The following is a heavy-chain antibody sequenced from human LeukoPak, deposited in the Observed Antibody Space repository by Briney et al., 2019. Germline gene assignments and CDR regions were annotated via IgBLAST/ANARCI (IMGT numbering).Heavy chain of an antibody. V-gene: IGHV4-61*01. CDR2: IYNGVNT. D-gene: IGHD1-26*01. CDR3: ARSRAFNSGAFDP. Sequence: PSETLSLTCTVSGASVSSASYWSWIRQPPGKGVEWIAHIYNGVNTNYNPSLKSRVTISVDTSKNQFSLRLNSVTAADTAVYYCARSRAFNSGAFDPWGQGTLVTVSS. J-gene: IGHJ5*02. CDR1: GASVSSASY.